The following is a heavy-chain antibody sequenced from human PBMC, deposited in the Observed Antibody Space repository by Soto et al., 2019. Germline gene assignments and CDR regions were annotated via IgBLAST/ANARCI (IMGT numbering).Heavy chain of an antibody. CDR2: LYDSGST. CDR1: GGSISSSSYY. D-gene: IGHD3-16*01. CDR3: ARNVKGLVWRYYYGIDV. J-gene: IGHJ6*02. V-gene: IGHV4-61*05. Sequence: PSETLSLTCTVSGGSISSSSYYWGWIRQPPGKGLEWIGYLYDSGSTDYNPSLKSRVTISVDTSKNQFSLKLSSVTAADTAVYYCARNVKGLVWRYYYGIDVWGQGTTVTVSS.